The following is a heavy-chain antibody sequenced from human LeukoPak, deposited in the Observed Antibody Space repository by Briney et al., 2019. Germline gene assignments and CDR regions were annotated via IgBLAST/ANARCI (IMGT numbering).Heavy chain of an antibody. Sequence: PGGSLRLSCAASGFTFSSYAMRWVRQAPGKGLEWVSVISGSGGSTYYADSVKGRFTISRDNSKNTLYLQMNSLRAEDTAVYYCASGEATVTPRRKGSRYYFDYWGQGTLVTVSS. CDR1: GFTFSSYA. CDR2: ISGSGGST. J-gene: IGHJ4*02. CDR3: ASGEATVTPRRKGSRYYFDY. V-gene: IGHV3-23*01. D-gene: IGHD4-17*01.